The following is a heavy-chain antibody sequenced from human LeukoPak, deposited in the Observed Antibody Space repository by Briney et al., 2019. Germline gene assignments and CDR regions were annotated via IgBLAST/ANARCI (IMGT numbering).Heavy chain of an antibody. Sequence: PGGSLRLSCAASGFTFSSYSMSWVRQAPGKGLEWVANIKQDGSEKYYVDSVKGRFTISRDNAKNSLYLQMNSLRAEDTAVYYCARAVPGPGAILWFDPWGQGTLVTVSS. V-gene: IGHV3-7*03. CDR3: ARAVPGPGAILWFDP. D-gene: IGHD2-2*02. J-gene: IGHJ5*02. CDR1: GFTFSSYS. CDR2: IKQDGSEK.